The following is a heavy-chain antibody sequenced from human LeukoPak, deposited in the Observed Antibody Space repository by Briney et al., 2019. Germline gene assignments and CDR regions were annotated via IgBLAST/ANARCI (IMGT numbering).Heavy chain of an antibody. J-gene: IGHJ4*02. D-gene: IGHD3-10*01. Sequence: GRSLRLSCAASGFTFCSYEMNWVRQAPGKGLEWVSYISSSGTTIYYADSVKGRFTISRDNAKNSLYLQMNSLRAEDTAVYYCARPDGDYYYGSGSYFHYWGQGTLVTVSS. CDR1: GFTFCSYE. CDR2: ISSSGTTI. CDR3: ARPDGDYYYGSGSYFHY. V-gene: IGHV3-48*03.